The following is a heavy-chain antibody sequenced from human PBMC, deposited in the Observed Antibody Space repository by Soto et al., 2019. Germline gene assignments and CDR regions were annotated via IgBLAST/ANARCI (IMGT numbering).Heavy chain of an antibody. CDR3: AREYNDILTGYFYYFDY. CDR2: ISYDGSNK. CDR1: GFTFSSYA. J-gene: IGHJ4*02. D-gene: IGHD3-9*01. V-gene: IGHV3-30-3*01. Sequence: PGGSLRPSCAASGFTFSSYAMHWVRQAPGKGLEWVAVISYDGSNKYYADSVKGRFTISRDNSKNTLYLQMNSLRAEDTAVYYCAREYNDILTGYFYYFDYWGQGTLVTVSS.